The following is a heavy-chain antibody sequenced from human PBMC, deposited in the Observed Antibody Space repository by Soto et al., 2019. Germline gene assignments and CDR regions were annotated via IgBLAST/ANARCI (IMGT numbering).Heavy chain of an antibody. CDR2: IHGDGGKI. CDR3: ARDFYGGYTYGPGDY. J-gene: IGHJ4*02. D-gene: IGHD5-18*01. Sequence: EVPLVESGGGLVQPGGSLRLSCAASGFMFSAYWMSWVRQAPGKGLEWVANIHGDGGKIYYVDSVKGRFTISRDNAKRSLYLQRNSLRAEDTAVYYCARDFYGGYTYGPGDYWGQGALVAVSS. CDR1: GFMFSAYW. V-gene: IGHV3-7*01.